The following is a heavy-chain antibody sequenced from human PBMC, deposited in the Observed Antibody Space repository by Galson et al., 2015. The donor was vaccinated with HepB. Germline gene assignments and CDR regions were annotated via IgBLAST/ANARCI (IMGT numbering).Heavy chain of an antibody. V-gene: IGHV3-21*01. CDR1: GFTFSSYS. CDR2: ISSSSSYI. CDR3: ARERVYDFWSGYPEFDY. D-gene: IGHD3-3*01. J-gene: IGHJ4*02. Sequence: SLRLSCAASGFTFSSYSMNWVRQAPGKGLEWVSSISSSSSYIYYADSVKGRFTISRDNAKNSLYLQMNSLRAEDTAVYYCARERVYDFWSGYPEFDYWGQGTLVTVSS.